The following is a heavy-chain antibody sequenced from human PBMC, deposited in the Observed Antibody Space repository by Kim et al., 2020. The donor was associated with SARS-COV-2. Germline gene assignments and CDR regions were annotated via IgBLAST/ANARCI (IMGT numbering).Heavy chain of an antibody. Sequence: HSLKSRVTCSVYTSKNQFSLMLGAVTAADTAVYYCARGGRYFDWLLFDYWGQGTLVTVSS. CDR3: ARGGRYFDWLLFDY. V-gene: IGHV4-30-2*04. D-gene: IGHD3-9*01. J-gene: IGHJ4*02.